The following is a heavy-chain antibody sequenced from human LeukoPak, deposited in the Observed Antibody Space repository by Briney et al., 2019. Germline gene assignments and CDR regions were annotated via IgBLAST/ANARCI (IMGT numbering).Heavy chain of an antibody. CDR2: ISSRGTTI. J-gene: IGHJ6*02. D-gene: IGHD2-15*01. Sequence: GGSLRLSCAASGFTFSNYIMNWVRQAPGKGLEWVSYISSRGTTIYYVDSVKGRFTISRDNAKNSLYLQMNSLRAEDTALYYCARVRSGLHMDVWGQGTTVTVSS. CDR1: GFTFSNYI. CDR3: ARVRSGLHMDV. V-gene: IGHV3-48*04.